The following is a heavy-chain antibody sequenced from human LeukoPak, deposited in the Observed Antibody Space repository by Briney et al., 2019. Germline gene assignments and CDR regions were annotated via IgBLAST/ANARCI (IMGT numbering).Heavy chain of an antibody. Sequence: SETLSLTCAVYGGSFSGYYWSWIRQPPGKGLEWIGEISHSGSTNYNPSLKSRVTISVDMSKNQFSLKLSSVTAADTAVYYCARQDYYDSSGYNRYWGQGTLVTVSS. CDR2: ISHSGST. CDR1: GGSFSGYY. J-gene: IGHJ4*02. CDR3: ARQDYYDSSGYNRY. D-gene: IGHD3-22*01. V-gene: IGHV4-34*01.